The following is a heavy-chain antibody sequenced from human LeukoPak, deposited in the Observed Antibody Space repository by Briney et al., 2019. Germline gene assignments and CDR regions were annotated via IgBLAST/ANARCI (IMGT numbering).Heavy chain of an antibody. J-gene: IGHJ4*02. D-gene: IGHD3-9*01. V-gene: IGHV5-51*01. CDR1: GYRFTSYW. CDR2: IYPGDADT. Sequence: GESLKISCKGSGYRFTSYWIGWVRQMPGKGLEWMGIIYPGDADTRYSPSFQGQVTISADKSISTAYLQWSSLKASDTAMYYCARAVAEGRYFDWLLPTLGYWGQGTLVTVSS. CDR3: ARAVAEGRYFDWLLPTLGY.